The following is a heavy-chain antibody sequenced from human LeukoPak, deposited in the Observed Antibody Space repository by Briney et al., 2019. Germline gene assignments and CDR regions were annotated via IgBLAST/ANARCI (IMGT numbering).Heavy chain of an antibody. J-gene: IGHJ4*02. CDR1: GFTFRSYN. CDR2: ITGGSTTI. Sequence: PGGSLRLSCAASGFTFRSYNMNWVRQAPGKGLEWVSYITGGSTTIYYADSVKGRFTISRDNSKNTLYLQMNSLRPEDTALYYCAKSGLSRFDYWGQGTLVTVSS. V-gene: IGHV3-48*01. CDR3: AKSGLSRFDY. D-gene: IGHD4/OR15-4a*01.